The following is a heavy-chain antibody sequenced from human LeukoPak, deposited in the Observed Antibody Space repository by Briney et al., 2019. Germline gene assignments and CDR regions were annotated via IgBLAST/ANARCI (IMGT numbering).Heavy chain of an antibody. CDR2: ISYDGSNK. V-gene: IGHV3-30*18. Sequence: PGGSLRLSCAASGFTFSSYGMHWVRQAPGKGLEWVAVISYDGSNKYYADSVRGRFTISRDNSKNTLYLQMNSLRAEDTAVYYCAKDGVYDILTGWSYTLYYLDYWGQGTLVTVSS. CDR3: AKDGVYDILTGWSYTLYYLDY. J-gene: IGHJ4*02. D-gene: IGHD3-9*01. CDR1: GFTFSSYG.